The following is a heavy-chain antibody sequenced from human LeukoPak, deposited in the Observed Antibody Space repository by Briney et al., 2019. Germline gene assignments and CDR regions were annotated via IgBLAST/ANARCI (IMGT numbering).Heavy chain of an antibody. V-gene: IGHV3-7*01. J-gene: IGHJ4*02. CDR2: IKQDGSEK. Sequence: GGSLRLSCAASGFTFSSYWMSGVRQAPGEGLEWVANIKQDGSEKYYVESVTGRFTISTDNAKNSLYLQMKTLRVEDTAVYYCGRAQEVDYWGQGTLVTVSS. CDR3: GRAQEVDY. CDR1: GFTFSSYW.